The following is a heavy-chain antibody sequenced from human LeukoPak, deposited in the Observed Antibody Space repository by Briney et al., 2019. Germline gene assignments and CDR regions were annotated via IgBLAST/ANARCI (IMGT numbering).Heavy chain of an antibody. V-gene: IGHV1-2*02. CDR1: GYTFTDYY. J-gene: IGHJ4*02. CDR2: INPNSGGT. D-gene: IGHD2-2*01. Sequence: ASVKVSCKASGYTFTDYYMHWVRQAPGQGLEWMGWINPNSGGTNYAQKLQGRVTMTTDTSTSTAYMELRSLRSDDTAVYYCARDCSSTSCYAHFDYWGQGTLVTVSS. CDR3: ARDCSSTSCYAHFDY.